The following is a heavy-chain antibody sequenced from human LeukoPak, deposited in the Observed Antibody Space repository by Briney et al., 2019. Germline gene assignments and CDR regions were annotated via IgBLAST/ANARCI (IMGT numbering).Heavy chain of an antibody. CDR3: TRVYCSSSSCYNADY. V-gene: IGHV1-46*03. CDR2: TNLNGGST. D-gene: IGHD2-2*02. CDR1: GYTFTSYY. J-gene: IGHJ4*02. Sequence: ASVKVSCKTSGYTFTSYYMHWVRQAPGQGLEWMGITNLNGGSTKYAQKFQGRVTMTRDTSTSTVYIELSSLRSEDTAVYYCTRVYCSSSSCYNADYWGQGTLVTVSS.